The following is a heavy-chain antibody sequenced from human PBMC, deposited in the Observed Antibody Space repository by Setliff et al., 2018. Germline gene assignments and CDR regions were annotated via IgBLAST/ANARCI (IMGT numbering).Heavy chain of an antibody. CDR3: ARSSDSGYYHQRDAFDI. J-gene: IGHJ3*02. V-gene: IGHV1-18*04. CDR1: GYSFQRYG. CDR2: TSSYNGNT. D-gene: IGHD3-22*01. Sequence: ASVKVSCKASGYSFQRYGINWLRQALGQGLEWLGWTSSYNGNTKYAQTVQDRIRVTTDTSTSTSYMELRSLRSDDTAVYFCARSSDSGYYHQRDAFDIWGQGTRVTVSS.